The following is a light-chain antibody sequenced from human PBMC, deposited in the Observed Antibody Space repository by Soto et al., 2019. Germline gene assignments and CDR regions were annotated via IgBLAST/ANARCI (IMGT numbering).Light chain of an antibody. CDR3: QQYYSSPWT. V-gene: IGKV4-1*01. CDR1: RGVLYSSDNKNH. J-gene: IGKJ1*01. CDR2: WAS. Sequence: DIVMTQSPDSLAVSLGERATINCKSSRGVLYSSDNKNHLAWYQQKPGQPPRLLIYWASTRESGVPDRFSGSGSGTDFTLTISSLQAEDVAVYYCQQYYSSPWTFGQGTNVEIK.